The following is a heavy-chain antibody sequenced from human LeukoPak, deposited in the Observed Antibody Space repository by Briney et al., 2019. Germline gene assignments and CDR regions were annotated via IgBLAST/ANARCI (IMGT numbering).Heavy chain of an antibody. CDR3: ARDYYGSGSYYNEFDY. J-gene: IGHJ4*02. D-gene: IGHD3-10*01. CDR2: ISAYNGNT. CDR1: GYTFTSYG. Sequence: GASVKVSCKASGYTFTSYGISWVRQAPGQGLEWMGWISAYNGNTNYTQKLQGRVTMTTDTSTSTAYMELRSLRSDDTAVYYCARDYYGSGSYYNEFDYWGQGTLVTVSS. V-gene: IGHV1-18*01.